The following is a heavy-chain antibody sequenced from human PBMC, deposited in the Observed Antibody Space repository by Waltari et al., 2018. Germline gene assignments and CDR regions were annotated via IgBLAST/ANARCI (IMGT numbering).Heavy chain of an antibody. Sequence: EVQLVDSGGDFVQPGGSLRLSCAASASAFSSYWMQWVRQVPGQGLVWVSLINSDGSNTKYADSVKGRFTISRDNAKNSLYLQMNNLRVEDTAVYYCLGGAGWLTDYWGQGTLVTVSS. CDR3: LGGAGWLTDY. V-gene: IGHV3-74*03. J-gene: IGHJ4*02. CDR1: ASAFSSYW. D-gene: IGHD2-15*01. CDR2: INSDGSNT.